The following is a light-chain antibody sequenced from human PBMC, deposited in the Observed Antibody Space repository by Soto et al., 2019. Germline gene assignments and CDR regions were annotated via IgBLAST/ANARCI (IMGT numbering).Light chain of an antibody. CDR2: GAS. CDR1: QSVSSN. CDR3: QQYNDWPPKPYT. J-gene: IGKJ2*01. Sequence: EIVMTQSPATLSVSPGERATLSCRASQSVSSNLAWYQQKPGQAPRLLIYGASTSATGIPVRFSGSGSGTEFTLPISSLQSEDFVVYYCQQYNDWPPKPYTFGPGTKLEIK. V-gene: IGKV3-15*01.